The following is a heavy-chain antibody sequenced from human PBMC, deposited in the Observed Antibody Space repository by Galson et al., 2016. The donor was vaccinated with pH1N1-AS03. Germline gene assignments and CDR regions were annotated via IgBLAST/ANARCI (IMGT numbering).Heavy chain of an antibody. J-gene: IGHJ4*02. V-gene: IGHV3-23*01. D-gene: IGHD3-16*01. CDR1: GFIFSDYD. Sequence: SLRLSCAASGFIFSDYDVSWVRQAPGKGLEWVSAITGSGGSTNYADSVKGRFTISRDNSKNTLYLQLNSPRAEDTAVYYCAKVGWAHYWGQGTLVTVSS. CDR3: AKVGWAHY. CDR2: ITGSGGST.